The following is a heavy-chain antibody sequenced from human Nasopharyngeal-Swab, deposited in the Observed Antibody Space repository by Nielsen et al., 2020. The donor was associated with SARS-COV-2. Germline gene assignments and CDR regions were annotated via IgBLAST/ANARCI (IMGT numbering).Heavy chain of an antibody. V-gene: IGHV4-34*01. CDR2: INHSGSI. CDR3: ARGRGITVTTPSPVFDY. J-gene: IGHJ4*02. Sequence: ESLKISCAVYGGSFSGYYWSRIRQSPGKGLEWIGEINHSGSINYNLSLKSRVTISVETSKNQFSLKLSSVTAADTAVYYCARGRGITVTTPSPVFDYWGQGTLVTVSS. CDR1: GGSFSGYY. D-gene: IGHD1-20*01.